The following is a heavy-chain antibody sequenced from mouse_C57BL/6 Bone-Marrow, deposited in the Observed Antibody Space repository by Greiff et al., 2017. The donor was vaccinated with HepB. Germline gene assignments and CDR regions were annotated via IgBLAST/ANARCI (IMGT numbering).Heavy chain of an antibody. CDR3: ARGTTVVATSSMDY. J-gene: IGHJ4*01. CDR2: IYPGSGST. Sequence: VQLQQPGAELVKPGASVKMSCKASGYTFTSYWITWVKQRPGQGLEWIGDIYPGSGSTNYNEKFKSKATLTVDTSSSTAYMQLSSLTSEDSAVYYCARGTTVVATSSMDYWGQGTSVTVSS. V-gene: IGHV1-55*01. D-gene: IGHD1-1*01. CDR1: GYTFTSYW.